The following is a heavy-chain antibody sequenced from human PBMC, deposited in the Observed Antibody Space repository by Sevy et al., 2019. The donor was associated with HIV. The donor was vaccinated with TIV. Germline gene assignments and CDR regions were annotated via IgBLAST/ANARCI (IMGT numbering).Heavy chain of an antibody. V-gene: IGHV1-8*01. J-gene: IGHJ6*02. CDR2: MNPNSGNT. D-gene: IGHD6-19*01. Sequence: ASVKVSCKASGYTFTSYDINWVRQATGQGLEWMGWMNPNSGNTGYAQKFQGRVTMTRNTSISTAYMELSSLRSEDTAVYYCARGSSSGWYNYYYGMDVWGQWTTVTVSS. CDR3: ARGSSSGWYNYYYGMDV. CDR1: GYTFTSYD.